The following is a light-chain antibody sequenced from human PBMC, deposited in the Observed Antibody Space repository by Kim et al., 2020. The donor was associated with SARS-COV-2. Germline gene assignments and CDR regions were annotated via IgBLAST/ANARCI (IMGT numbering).Light chain of an antibody. J-gene: IGKJ5*01. CDR1: QSISTH. V-gene: IGKV1-39*01. CDR3: QQTYTSLQIT. Sequence: DIQMTQSPSSLSASVGDSVTITCRASQSISTHVHWYQHKPGKAPELLIYGASTLQGGVPSRFIGDGSGTYFTLTINGLQPEDFATYYCQQTYTSLQITFGQGTRLEIK. CDR2: GAS.